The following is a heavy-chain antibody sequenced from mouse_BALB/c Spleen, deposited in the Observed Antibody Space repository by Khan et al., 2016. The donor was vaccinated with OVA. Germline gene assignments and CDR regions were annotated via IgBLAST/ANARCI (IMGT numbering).Heavy chain of an antibody. V-gene: IGHV3-2*02. Sequence: EVQLVESGPGLVKPSQSLSLTCTVTGYSITSEYIWNWIRQFPGNKLEWMGFISYSGNTRYNPSLKSRISITRDTSKNQFFLQLNSVTSEDTATYYCARKDYYDYDPFPYWGQGTLVTVSA. CDR1: GYSITSEYI. D-gene: IGHD2-4*01. J-gene: IGHJ3*01. CDR2: ISYSGNT. CDR3: ARKDYYDYDPFPY.